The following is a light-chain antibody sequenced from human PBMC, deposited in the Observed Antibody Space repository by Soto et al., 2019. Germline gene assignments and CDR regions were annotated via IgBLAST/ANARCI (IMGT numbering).Light chain of an antibody. V-gene: IGKV1-33*01. J-gene: IGKJ3*01. CDR3: QQSDNLLFT. Sequence: DLQMNQSPSSLSASVGDRVTITCQASHDISNYLNWYQQKPGQAPKLLIYDASNLETGVPSRFSGSGSVTDFTFAISRLQPEDFATYDCQQSDNLLFTFGSGTKVDVK. CDR1: HDISNY. CDR2: DAS.